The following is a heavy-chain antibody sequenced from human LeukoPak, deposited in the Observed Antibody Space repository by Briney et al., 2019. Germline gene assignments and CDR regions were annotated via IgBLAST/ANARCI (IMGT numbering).Heavy chain of an antibody. CDR3: FRYEETTGLFGDS. CDR1: GFTFYDSA. V-gene: IGHV3-73*01. Sequence: QPGGSLKLSCAASGFTFYDSAIHWVRQAPGKGLEWLGRIKSKLFNSETAYVESVKGRCTIYKDDSKNTAYLEMNNLKIDDTALYYCFRYEETTGLFGDSWGQGTLVTVSS. J-gene: IGHJ4*02. D-gene: IGHD3-3*01. CDR2: IKSKLFNSET.